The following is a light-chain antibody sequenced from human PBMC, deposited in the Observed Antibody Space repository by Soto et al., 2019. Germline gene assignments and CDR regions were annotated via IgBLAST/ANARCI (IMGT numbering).Light chain of an antibody. J-gene: IGKJ4*02. CDR2: GAS. CDR3: QQDSTSPLT. CDR1: QSVSSNY. Sequence: EIVVTQSPGTLSLSPGEGATLSCRASQSVSSNYLAWYQQKPGQAPRLLIYGASNRATGIPDRFSGSGSGTEFTHDLSILEAEDCAEYCRQQDSTSPLTFGRGTKVDIK. V-gene: IGKV3-20*01.